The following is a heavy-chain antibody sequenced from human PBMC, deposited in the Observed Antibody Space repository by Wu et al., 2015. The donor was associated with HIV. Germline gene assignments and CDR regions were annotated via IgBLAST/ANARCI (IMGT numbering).Heavy chain of an antibody. J-gene: IGHJ6*02. V-gene: IGHV1-69*05. D-gene: IGHD2-2*01. CDR3: ARGAMAHNEYYYYGMDV. CDR2: IIPIFGTA. Sequence: QVQLVQSGAEVKKPGSLVKVSCKASGGTFSSYAISWVRQAPGQGLEWMGGIIPIFGTANYAQKFQGRVTITTDESTSTAYMELSSLRSEDTAVYYCARGAMAHNEYYYYGMDVWGQGTTVTVSS. CDR1: GGTFSSYA.